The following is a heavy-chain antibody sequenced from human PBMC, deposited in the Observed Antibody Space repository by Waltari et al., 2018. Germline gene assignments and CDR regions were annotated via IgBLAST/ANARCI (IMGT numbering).Heavy chain of an antibody. Sequence: EVQLLESGGGLVQPGGSLRLSCAASGFTFGSYAISRVRQAPGSGHEWVSAISGSGGSTYYADTVKGRFTISRGNSKNTLYLQMNSLRAEDTAVYYCAKPRDDYVWGTFDPWGQGTLVTVSS. V-gene: IGHV3-23*01. J-gene: IGHJ5*02. CDR2: ISGSGGST. CDR1: GFTFGSYA. CDR3: AKPRDDYVWGTFDP. D-gene: IGHD3-16*01.